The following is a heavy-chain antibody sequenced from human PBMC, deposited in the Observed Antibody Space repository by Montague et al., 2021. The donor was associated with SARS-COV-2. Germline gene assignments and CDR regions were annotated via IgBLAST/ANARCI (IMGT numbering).Heavy chain of an antibody. V-gene: IGHV3-30*04. CDR3: ARDPRSGSYFYYYGMDV. J-gene: IGHJ6*02. Sequence: SLRLSCATSGFTFSFYAMHWVRQAPGKGLEWVSLISSDDGSNKYYADSXKGRFTISRDNSKYTLYLEMNSLRPEDTAVYFCARDPRSGSYFYYYGMDVWGQGTTVTVSS. CDR1: GFTFSFYA. D-gene: IGHD3-3*01. CDR2: ISSDDGSNK.